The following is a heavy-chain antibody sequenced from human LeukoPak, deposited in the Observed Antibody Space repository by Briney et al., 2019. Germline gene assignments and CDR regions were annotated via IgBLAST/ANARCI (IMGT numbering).Heavy chain of an antibody. CDR3: ARGLASGYPPIPFDY. CDR2: IIDTGST. D-gene: IGHD3-3*01. V-gene: IGHV4-34*12. J-gene: IGHJ4*02. Sequence: SETLSLTCAVYGGSFSGYYWTWIRQPPGKGLEWIGEIIDTGSTKYNSSLKSRVTISVDTSKNQFSLGLDSVTAADTAVYYCARGLASGYPPIPFDYWGQGTLVTVSS. CDR1: GGSFSGYY.